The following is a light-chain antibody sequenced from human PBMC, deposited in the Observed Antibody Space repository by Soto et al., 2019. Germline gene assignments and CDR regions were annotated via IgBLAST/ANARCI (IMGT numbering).Light chain of an antibody. J-gene: IGLJ3*02. CDR3: ISYTSSSTWV. CDR2: EVS. Sequence: QSVLTQPASVSGSPGQSITISCTGTSSDVGGYNYVSWYQQHPGKAPKLMIYEVSNRPSGVSDCFSGSRSGNTASLTISGLQAEDESDYYCISYTSSSTWVFGGGTKLTVL. V-gene: IGLV2-14*01. CDR1: SSDVGGYNY.